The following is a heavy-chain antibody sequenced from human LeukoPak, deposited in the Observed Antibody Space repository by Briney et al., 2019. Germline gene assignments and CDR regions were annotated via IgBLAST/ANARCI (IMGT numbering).Heavy chain of an antibody. V-gene: IGHV4-59*01. Sequence: PSETLSLTCTVSGASISNDYWSWIRQSPGKGLEWIGYISSRGSTNYNPSLKGRVTISLDTSKNQFSLKLVSVTAADTAVYFCVRPQAGYSSSWFLYWGQGVLVTVSS. CDR2: ISSRGST. CDR1: GASISNDY. J-gene: IGHJ4*02. D-gene: IGHD6-13*01. CDR3: VRPQAGYSSSWFLY.